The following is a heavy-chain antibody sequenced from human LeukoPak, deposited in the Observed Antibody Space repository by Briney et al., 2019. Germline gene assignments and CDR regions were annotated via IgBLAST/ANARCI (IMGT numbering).Heavy chain of an antibody. CDR3: ARGIAARFDY. J-gene: IGHJ4*02. CDR2: INHSGST. D-gene: IGHD6-6*01. Sequence: SETLSLTCAVYGGSFSGYYWSWIRQPPGKGLEWIGEINHSGSTNYNPSLKSRVTISVDTSKNQFSLKLSSVTAADTAVYYCARGIAARFDYWGQGTLVTLSS. CDR1: GGSFSGYY. V-gene: IGHV4-34*01.